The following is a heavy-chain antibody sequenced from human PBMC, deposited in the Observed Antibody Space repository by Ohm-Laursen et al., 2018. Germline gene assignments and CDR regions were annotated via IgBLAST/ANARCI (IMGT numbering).Heavy chain of an antibody. V-gene: IGHV3-21*01. CDR1: GFTFNSYS. CDR2: ISSSSSYI. J-gene: IGHJ5*02. CDR3: ARDLADISGSPFDP. Sequence: SLRLSCAASGFTFNSYSMNWVRQAPGKGLEWVSSISSSSSYIYYADSVKGRFTIPRDNAKNSLYLQMNSLRAEDTAVYSCARDLADISGSPFDPWGQGTLVTVSS. D-gene: IGHD3-22*01.